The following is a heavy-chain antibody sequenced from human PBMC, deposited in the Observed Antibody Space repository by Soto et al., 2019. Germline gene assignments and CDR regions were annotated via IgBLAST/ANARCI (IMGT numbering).Heavy chain of an antibody. D-gene: IGHD1-26*01. CDR2: ISGGAGST. V-gene: IGHV3-23*01. J-gene: IGHJ4*02. CDR3: ARSGSYSWLPY. CDR1: GFTFSSYA. Sequence: EVQLLESGGGLVQPGGSLRLSCAASGFTFSSYAVSWVRQAPGKGLEWVSSISGGAGSTYYADSVKGRFTISRDNSKNTLYLQMNSLRAEDTAVYYCARSGSYSWLPYWGQGTLVTVS.